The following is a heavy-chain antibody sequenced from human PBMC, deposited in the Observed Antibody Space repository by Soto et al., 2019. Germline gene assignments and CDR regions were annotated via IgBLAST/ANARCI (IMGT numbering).Heavy chain of an antibody. J-gene: IGHJ6*02. CDR1: GYTFSNYA. V-gene: IGHV1-3*01. CDR2: INAGNGNT. Sequence: ASVKVSCKASGYTFSNYAMHWVRQAPGQRLEWMGWINAGNGNTKYSQKFQDRVTITRDTSASTAYMELSSLRSEDTAVYYCAKGGNIAVVVADYGMDVWGQGTTITVSS. CDR3: AKGGNIAVVVADYGMDV. D-gene: IGHD2-15*01.